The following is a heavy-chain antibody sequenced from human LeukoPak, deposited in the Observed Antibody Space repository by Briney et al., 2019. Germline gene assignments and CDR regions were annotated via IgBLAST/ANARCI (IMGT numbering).Heavy chain of an antibody. D-gene: IGHD2-2*01. CDR3: TTDEGVTFSSTSH. Sequence: PGGSLRLSCAASGFTFSSYAMHWVRQAPGKGLEWVAVISYDGSNKYYADSVKGRFTISRDNSKNTLYLQMNSLKTEDTAVYYCTTDEGVTFSSTSHWGQGTLVTVSS. CDR1: GFTFSSYA. J-gene: IGHJ4*02. V-gene: IGHV3-30-3*01. CDR2: ISYDGSNK.